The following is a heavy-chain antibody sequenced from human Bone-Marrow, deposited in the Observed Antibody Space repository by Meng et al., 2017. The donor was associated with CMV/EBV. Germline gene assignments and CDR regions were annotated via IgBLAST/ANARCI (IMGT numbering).Heavy chain of an antibody. J-gene: IGHJ6*02. CDR1: GFTFSDYY. CDR2: ISSSGSTI. CDR3: ARALPYDFWSGYYLYYYYGMDV. Sequence: GSLRLSCGASGFTFSDYYMSWIRQAPGKGLEWVSYISSSGSTIYYADSVKGRFTISRDNAKNSLYLQMNSLRAEDTAVYYCARALPYDFWSGYYLYYYYGMDVWSQGTTVTVSS. D-gene: IGHD3-3*01. V-gene: IGHV3-11*04.